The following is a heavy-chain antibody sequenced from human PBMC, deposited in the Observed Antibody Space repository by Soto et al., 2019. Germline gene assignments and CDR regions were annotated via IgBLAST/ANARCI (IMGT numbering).Heavy chain of an antibody. V-gene: IGHV3-48*01. CDR1: GFTFSSYS. D-gene: IGHD5-12*01. CDR3: ARDPRYSGYDSLSFDY. J-gene: IGHJ4*02. Sequence: GGSLRLSCAASGFTFSSYSMNWVRQAPGKGLEWVSYISSSSSTIYYADSVKGRFTISRDNAKNSLYLQMNSLRAEDTAVYYCARDPRYSGYDSLSFDYWGQGTLVTVSS. CDR2: ISSSSSTI.